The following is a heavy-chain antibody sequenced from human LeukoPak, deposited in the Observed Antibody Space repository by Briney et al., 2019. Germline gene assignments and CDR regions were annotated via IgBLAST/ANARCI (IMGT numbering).Heavy chain of an antibody. Sequence: SQTLSLTCTVSGGSISSGSYYWSWIRQPAGKGLEWLGRIYTSGSTNYNPSLKSRVTISVDTSKNQFSLKLSSVTAADTAVYYCARSGAAMVIAFFDYWGQGTLVTVSS. CDR1: GGSISSGSYY. CDR3: ARSGAAMVIAFFDY. D-gene: IGHD5-18*01. J-gene: IGHJ4*02. V-gene: IGHV4-61*02. CDR2: IYTSGST.